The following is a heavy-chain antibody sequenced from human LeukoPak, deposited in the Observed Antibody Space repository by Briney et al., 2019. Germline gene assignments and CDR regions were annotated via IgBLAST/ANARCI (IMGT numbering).Heavy chain of an antibody. CDR3: ARATVEAFDI. CDR1: GFTFDDYG. Sequence: GGSLRLSCAASGFTFDDYGMSWVRQDPGKGLEWVSGINWNGGTTGYADSVKGRFTISRDNAKNSLYLQMSSLRAEDTAFYYCARATVEAFDIWGQGTTVTVSS. CDR2: INWNGGTT. D-gene: IGHD4-17*01. J-gene: IGHJ3*02. V-gene: IGHV3-20*04.